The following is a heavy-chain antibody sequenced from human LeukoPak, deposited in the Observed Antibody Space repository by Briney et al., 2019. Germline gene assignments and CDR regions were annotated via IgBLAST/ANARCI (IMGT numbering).Heavy chain of an antibody. D-gene: IGHD3-16*02. Sequence: SETLSLTCTVSGGSISSYYWSWIRQPPGKGLEWIGYIYYSGSTNYNPSLKSRVTISVDTSKNQFSLKLSSVTAADTAVYYCARDLSPRGYRYYYFDYWGQGTLVTVSS. CDR1: GGSISSYY. J-gene: IGHJ4*02. CDR3: ARDLSPRGYRYYYFDY. CDR2: IYYSGST. V-gene: IGHV4-59*01.